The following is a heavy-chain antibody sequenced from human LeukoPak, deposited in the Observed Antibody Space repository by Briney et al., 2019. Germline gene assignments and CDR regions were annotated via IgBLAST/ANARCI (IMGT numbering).Heavy chain of an antibody. Sequence: GSLRLSCATSGFGISSYAMSWVRQAPGKGLEWVANINQDGSEKYYVDSVKGRFTISRDNAKNSLYLQMSSPRGEDTAVYYCARKGDALDIWGQGTMVTVSS. V-gene: IGHV3-7*01. CDR3: ARKGDALDI. CDR2: INQDGSEK. CDR1: GFGISSYA. J-gene: IGHJ3*02.